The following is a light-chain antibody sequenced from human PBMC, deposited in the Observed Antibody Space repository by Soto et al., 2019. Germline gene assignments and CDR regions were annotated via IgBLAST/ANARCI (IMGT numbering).Light chain of an antibody. CDR1: QSISSH. V-gene: IGKV1-39*01. J-gene: IGKJ5*01. CDR2: AAS. Sequence: DIQMTQSPSSLSASLGDRVAITCRASQSISSHLNWYQQKPGKAPKVLIYAASNLQSGVPSRFSGSGSGTDFALTISSLQPEDFATYYCQQGYSTPITFGQGTRLEIK. CDR3: QQGYSTPIT.